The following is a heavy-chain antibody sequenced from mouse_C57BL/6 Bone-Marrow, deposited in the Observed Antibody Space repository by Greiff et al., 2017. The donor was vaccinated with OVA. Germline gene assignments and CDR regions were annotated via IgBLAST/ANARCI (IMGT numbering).Heavy chain of an antibody. CDR1: GYTFTSYW. CDR3: EILLRYCYAMDY. CDR2: IHPSDSDT. D-gene: IGHD1-1*01. Sequence: QVQLQQPGAELVKPGASVKVSCKASGYTFTSYWMHWVKQRPGQGLEWIGRIHPSDSDTNYTHTFKGTATLTVDKSSSTAYMQLSSLTSEDSAVYYCEILLRYCYAMDYWGQGTSVTVSA. V-gene: IGHV1-74*01. J-gene: IGHJ4*01.